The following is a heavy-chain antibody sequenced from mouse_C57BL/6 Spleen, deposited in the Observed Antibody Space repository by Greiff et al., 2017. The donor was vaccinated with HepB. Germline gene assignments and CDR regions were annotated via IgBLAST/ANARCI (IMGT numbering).Heavy chain of an antibody. CDR3: ASTVVAYYAMDY. Sequence: QVQLQQSGAELAKPGASVKLSCKASGYTFPSYWMHWVKQRPGQGLEWIGYINPSSGYTKYNQKFKDKATLTADKSSSTAYIQLSSLTYEDSAVYYCASTVVAYYAMDYWGQGTSVTVSS. V-gene: IGHV1-7*01. CDR2: INPSSGYT. D-gene: IGHD1-1*01. J-gene: IGHJ4*01. CDR1: GYTFPSYW.